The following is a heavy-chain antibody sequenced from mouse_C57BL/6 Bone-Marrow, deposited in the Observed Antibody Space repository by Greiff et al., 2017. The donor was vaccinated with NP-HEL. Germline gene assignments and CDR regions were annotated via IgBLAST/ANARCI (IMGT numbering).Heavy chain of an antibody. V-gene: IGHV3-6*01. CDR1: GYSITSGYY. J-gene: IGHJ4*01. D-gene: IGHD1-1*01. CDR2: ISYDGSN. CDR3: AREGITTVVEGAMDY. Sequence: EVKLMESGPGLVKPSQSLSLTCSVTGYSITSGYYWNWIRQFPGNKLEWMGYISYDGSNNYNPSLKNRISITRDTSKNQFFLKLNSVTTEDTATYYCAREGITTVVEGAMDYWGQGTSVTVSS.